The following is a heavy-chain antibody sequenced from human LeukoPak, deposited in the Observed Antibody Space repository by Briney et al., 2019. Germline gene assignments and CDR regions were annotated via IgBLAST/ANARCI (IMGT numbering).Heavy chain of an antibody. CDR1: GYSFTTYW. CDR2: IYPADSDT. D-gene: IGHD1-26*01. CDR3: AKFKPGAAYFDY. Sequence: GESLKISCRDSGYSFTTYWIVWVRQTPGKGLEYMGIIYPADSDTRYSPSFQGQVTISADKSISTAYLQWSSLKASDTAMYYCAKFKPGAAYFDYWGQGTLVTVSS. J-gene: IGHJ4*02. V-gene: IGHV5-51*01.